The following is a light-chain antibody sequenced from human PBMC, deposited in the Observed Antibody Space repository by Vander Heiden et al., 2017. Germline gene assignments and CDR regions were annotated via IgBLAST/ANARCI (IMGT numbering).Light chain of an antibody. Sequence: EIVLTQSPGTLSLSPGERAPLSCRASQSVSSSYLAWYQQKPGQAPRLLIYGASSRATGIPDRFSGSGSGTDFTLTISRLEPEDLAVYYCQQYGSSPTFGQGTKVEIK. CDR3: QQYGSSPT. V-gene: IGKV3-20*01. CDR2: GAS. J-gene: IGKJ1*01. CDR1: QSVSSSY.